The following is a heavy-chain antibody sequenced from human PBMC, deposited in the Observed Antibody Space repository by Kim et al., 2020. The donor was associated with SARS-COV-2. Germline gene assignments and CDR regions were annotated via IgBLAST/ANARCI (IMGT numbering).Heavy chain of an antibody. CDR2: VLGDGVIT. CDR3: AKGQGHCTVTTCKADWFDP. D-gene: IGHD2-8*02. V-gene: IGHV3-23*01. J-gene: IGHJ5*02. CDR1: GFTFSNYA. Sequence: GGSLRLSCAASGFTFSNYAMYWVRQAPGRGLEWVSGVLGDGVITFNAESVKGRFIISRDNSKTTLYLQMNNLTPEDSAVYYCAKGQGHCTVTTCKADWFDPWGRGTQVIVSS.